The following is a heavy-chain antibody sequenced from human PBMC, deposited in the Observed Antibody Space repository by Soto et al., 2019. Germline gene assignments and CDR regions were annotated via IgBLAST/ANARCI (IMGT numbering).Heavy chain of an antibody. CDR3: ARGGSYGVDY. J-gene: IGHJ4*02. V-gene: IGHV1-18*01. CDR2: ISVFNGNT. Sequence: QVQLVQSGGEVKKPGASVKVSCKTSGYSFSTYGISWVRQAPGQGLEWMGWISVFNGNTNYARKVQDSVIISTDTSTSTAYMELGSLTSDDTAIYYCARGGSYGVDYWGQGTLVTVSS. CDR1: GYSFSTYG. D-gene: IGHD3-10*01.